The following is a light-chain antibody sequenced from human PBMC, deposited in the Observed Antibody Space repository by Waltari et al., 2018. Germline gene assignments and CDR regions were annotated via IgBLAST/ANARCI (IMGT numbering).Light chain of an antibody. V-gene: IGKV1-17*03. CDR3: LQHNSHPYT. CDR2: AAS. Sequence: DIQMTQAPSAMSASVGDRVTITCRASQGINHFLAWFQQKPGEVPRRLIYAASNLQSGVPSRFSGSRSGTEYTLTINSLQPEDFATYYCLQHNSHPYTFGQWTKLEIK. J-gene: IGKJ2*01. CDR1: QGINHF.